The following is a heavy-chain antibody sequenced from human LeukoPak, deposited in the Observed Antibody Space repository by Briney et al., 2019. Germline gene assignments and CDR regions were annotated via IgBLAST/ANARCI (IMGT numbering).Heavy chain of an antibody. V-gene: IGHV1-18*01. CDR2: ISAYNGNT. Sequence: GASVKLSCKASGYTFTSYGISWVRQAPGQGLEWMGWISAYNGNTNYAQKLQGRVTMTTDTSTSTAYMELRSLRSDDTAMYYCARDGTMITFGGVIVPSYWGQGTLVTVSS. CDR3: ARDGTMITFGGVIVPSY. J-gene: IGHJ4*02. CDR1: GYTFTSYG. D-gene: IGHD3-16*02.